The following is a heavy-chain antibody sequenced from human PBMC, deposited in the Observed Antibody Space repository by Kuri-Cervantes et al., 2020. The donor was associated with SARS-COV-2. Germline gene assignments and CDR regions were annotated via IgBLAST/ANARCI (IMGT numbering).Heavy chain of an antibody. CDR1: GFIFSSYA. Sequence: GESLKISCAASGFIFSSYAMSWVRQAPGKGLEWVSAISGSGGSTYYSDSVKGRFTISRDNSKNTLYLQMNSLRAEDTAVYYCAKTYYDFWSGYPGDYWGQGTLVTVSS. J-gene: IGHJ4*02. CDR3: AKTYYDFWSGYPGDY. D-gene: IGHD3-3*01. V-gene: IGHV3-23*01. CDR2: ISGSGGST.